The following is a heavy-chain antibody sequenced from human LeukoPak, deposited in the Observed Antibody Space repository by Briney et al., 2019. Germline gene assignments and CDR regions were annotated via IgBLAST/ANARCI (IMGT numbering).Heavy chain of an antibody. J-gene: IGHJ4*02. Sequence: SGPTLVHPTHTLTLTCSFSGFSLRTSAMCVSWIRQPPGKALEWLARIDWDDDKYYSTSLETRLTISKDTSKNQVVLRMTNMDPVDTATYYCARTRGSSWFDYWGQGTLVTVSS. D-gene: IGHD6-13*01. V-gene: IGHV2-70*11. CDR2: IDWDDDK. CDR1: GFSLRTSAMC. CDR3: ARTRGSSWFDY.